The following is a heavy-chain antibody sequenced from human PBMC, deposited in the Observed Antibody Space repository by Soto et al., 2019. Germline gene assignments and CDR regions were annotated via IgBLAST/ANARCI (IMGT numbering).Heavy chain of an antibody. Sequence: GGSLRLSCAASGFTFSTYWMTWVRQAPGKGLEGVAQIKPDGSEKYYVDSVRGRFTIARDNARNALNLLMNSLRAEDTATYYCARDNGWNYLVYWGQGTLVTVSS. D-gene: IGHD6-19*01. CDR3: ARDNGWNYLVY. V-gene: IGHV3-7*01. J-gene: IGHJ4*02. CDR2: IKPDGSEK. CDR1: GFTFSTYW.